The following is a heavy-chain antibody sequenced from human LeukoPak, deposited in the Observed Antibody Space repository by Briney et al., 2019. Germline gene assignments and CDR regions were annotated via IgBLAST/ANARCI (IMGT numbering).Heavy chain of an antibody. D-gene: IGHD3-16*01. CDR2: ISGSGGST. CDR1: GFTFDDYA. CDR3: AKDSWGPLDY. V-gene: IGHV3-23*01. Sequence: GGSLRLSCAASGFTFDDYAMHWVRQAPGKGLEWVSGISGSGGSTYHADSVKGRFTISRDNSKNTLYLQMNSLRAEDTAVYYCAKDSWGPLDYWGQGTLVTVSS. J-gene: IGHJ4*02.